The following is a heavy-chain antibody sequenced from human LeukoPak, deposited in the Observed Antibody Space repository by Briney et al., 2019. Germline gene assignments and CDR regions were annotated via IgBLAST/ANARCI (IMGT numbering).Heavy chain of an antibody. Sequence: GGSLRLSCAASGFTFSDYYMTWIRQAPGKGLEWVSYIGSSGSNIYYADSVKGRFTISRDNAKNSLYLQVNSLRAEDTAVYYCARAYFGSVSFHYYSYMDVWGRGTTVTVSS. J-gene: IGHJ6*03. D-gene: IGHD3-10*01. V-gene: IGHV3-11*04. CDR1: GFTFSDYY. CDR3: ARAYFGSVSFHYYSYMDV. CDR2: IGSSGSNI.